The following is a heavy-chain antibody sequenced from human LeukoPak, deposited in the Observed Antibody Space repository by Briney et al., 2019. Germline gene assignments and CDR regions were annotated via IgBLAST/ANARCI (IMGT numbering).Heavy chain of an antibody. CDR2: IYYSGST. V-gene: IGHV4-59*01. J-gene: IGHJ4*02. CDR3: ARQSPIPGIAAAGLFDY. CDR1: GGSISSYY. D-gene: IGHD6-13*01. Sequence: PSETLSLTCTVSGGSISSYYWSWIRQPPGKGLEWIGYIYYSGSTNYNPSLKSRVTISVDTSKNQFSLKLSSVTAADTAVYYCARQSPIPGIAAAGLFDYWGQGTLVTVSS.